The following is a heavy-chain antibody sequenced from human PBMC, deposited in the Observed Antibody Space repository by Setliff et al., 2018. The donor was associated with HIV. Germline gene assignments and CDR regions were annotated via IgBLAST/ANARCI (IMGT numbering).Heavy chain of an antibody. V-gene: IGHV3-23*01. D-gene: IGHD5-12*01. CDR2: ISGSGGST. CDR1: GFTFTNYA. Sequence: GGSLRLSCAASGFTFTNYAMSWVRQAPGKGLEWVSVISGSGGSTYYADSVKGRFTISRDNARNSLYLQMNSLRAEDTAVYYCAGAGPLDNYDWYHFAFGGQGTLVTVSS. CDR3: AGAGPLDNYDWYHFAF. J-gene: IGHJ4*02.